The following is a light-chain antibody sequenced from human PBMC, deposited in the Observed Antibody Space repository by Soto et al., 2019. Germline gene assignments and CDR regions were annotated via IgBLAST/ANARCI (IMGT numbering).Light chain of an antibody. CDR2: TAS. CDR1: RSIRSY. J-gene: IGKJ1*01. V-gene: IGKV1-39*01. Sequence: DIQVTQSPSSLSASVGDRVTITCRASRSIRSYLNWYQQRPGKPPKLLIQTASTLQGGVPSRFRGSGSGTDFTLTISRLEPGDFAVYYCQQYGTSPWTFGQGTKVEIK. CDR3: QQYGTSPWT.